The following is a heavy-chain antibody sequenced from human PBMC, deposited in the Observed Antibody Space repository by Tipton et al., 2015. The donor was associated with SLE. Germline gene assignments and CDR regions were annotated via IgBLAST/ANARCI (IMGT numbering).Heavy chain of an antibody. V-gene: IGHV4-4*08. CDR2: IYTSGST. CDR3: ARIAGYSSSWYVDY. Sequence: TLSLTCTVSGGSISSYYWSWIRQSPGKGLEWIGYIYTSGSTNYNPSPKSRVTISADTSKNQFSLKLSSVTAADTAVYYCARIAGYSSSWYVDYWGQGTLVTVSS. J-gene: IGHJ4*02. D-gene: IGHD6-13*01. CDR1: GGSISSYY.